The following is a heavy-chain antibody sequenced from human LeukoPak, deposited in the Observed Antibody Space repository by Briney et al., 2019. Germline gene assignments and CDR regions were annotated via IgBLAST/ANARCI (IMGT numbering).Heavy chain of an antibody. CDR2: IWPGDSDT. Sequence: GESLKISCKGSGCLFPNYWIAWVRQMPGKGLEWMGIIWPGDSDTRYNPSFQGRVIISADKSITTAYLQWSSLKASDTAIYYCARQTTNFYGSGSYVYWGQGTLVTVSS. V-gene: IGHV5-51*01. CDR3: ARQTTNFYGSGSYVY. J-gene: IGHJ4*02. D-gene: IGHD3-10*01. CDR1: GCLFPNYW.